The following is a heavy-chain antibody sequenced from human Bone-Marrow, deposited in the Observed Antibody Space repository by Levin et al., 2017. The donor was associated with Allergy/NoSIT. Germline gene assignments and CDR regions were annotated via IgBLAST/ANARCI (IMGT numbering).Heavy chain of an antibody. CDR2: IHSGGNT. J-gene: IGHJ4*02. CDR3: ARGSQWLVRDFDY. Sequence: LSLPCAASCFPVRTSYMSWVRQAPGKGLEWVSLIHSGGNTYYADSLKGRFTISTDSSQNSLHLQMNDLRPGDTAMYYCARGSQWLVRDFDYWGQGTLVTVSS. V-gene: IGHV3-66*01. D-gene: IGHD6-19*01. CDR1: CFPVRTSY.